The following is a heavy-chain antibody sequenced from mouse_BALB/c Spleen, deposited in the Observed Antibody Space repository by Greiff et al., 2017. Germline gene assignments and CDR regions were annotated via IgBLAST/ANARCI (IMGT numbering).Heavy chain of an antibody. J-gene: IGHJ1*01. D-gene: IGHD2-1*01. CDR3: ARDPLPTRYFDV. CDR1: GYTFTSYN. V-gene: IGHV1-12*01. CDR2: IYPGNGDT. Sequence: QVQLQQPGAELVKPGASVKMSCKASGYTFTSYNMHWVKQTPGQGLEWIGAIYPGNGDTSYNQKFKGKATLTADKSSSTAYMQLSSLTSEDSAVYYCARDPLPTRYFDVWGAGTTVTVSS.